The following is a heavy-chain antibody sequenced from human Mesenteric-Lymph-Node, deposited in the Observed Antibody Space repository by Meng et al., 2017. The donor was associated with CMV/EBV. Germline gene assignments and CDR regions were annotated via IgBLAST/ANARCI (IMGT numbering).Heavy chain of an antibody. CDR1: GFTFSSYW. D-gene: IGHD5-12*01. J-gene: IGHJ6*02. CDR2: INSDGSST. V-gene: IGHV3-74*01. Sequence: GESLKISCAASGFTFSSYWMHWVRQAPGKGLVWVSRINSDGSSTSYADSVKGRFTISRDNAKNTLYLQMNSLRAEDTAVYYCARDSDNYDPRGYYYYYGMDVWGQGTLVTVSS. CDR3: ARDSDNYDPRGYYYYYGMDV.